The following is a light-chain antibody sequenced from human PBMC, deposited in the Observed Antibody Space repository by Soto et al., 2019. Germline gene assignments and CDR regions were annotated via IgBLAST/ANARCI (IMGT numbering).Light chain of an antibody. V-gene: IGKV1-39*01. CDR2: AAS. J-gene: IGKJ2*01. CDR3: QQSSNIPYT. CDR1: QTISSY. Sequence: DIQMTQSPSSLSASVGDRVTITCRASQTISSYLNWYQQNTGKAPKLLIYAASSLQSGVPSRFSGSGSGTDFTLTISSLQPEEFATYYCQQSSNIPYTFGQGTKLEIK.